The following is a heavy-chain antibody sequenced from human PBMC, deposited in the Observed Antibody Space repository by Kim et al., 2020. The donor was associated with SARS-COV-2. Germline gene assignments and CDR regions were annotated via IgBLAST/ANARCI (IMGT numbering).Heavy chain of an antibody. CDR2: IYYSGST. Sequence: SETLSLTCTVSGGSISSSSYYWGWIRQPPGKGLEWIGSIYYSGSTYYNPSLKSRVTISVDTSKNQFSLKLSSVTAADTAVYYCASRSWNGSGSGYYYYGMDVWGQGTTVPVSS. V-gene: IGHV4-39*01. CDR1: GGSISSSSYY. CDR3: ASRSWNGSGSGYYYYGMDV. D-gene: IGHD3-10*01. J-gene: IGHJ6*02.